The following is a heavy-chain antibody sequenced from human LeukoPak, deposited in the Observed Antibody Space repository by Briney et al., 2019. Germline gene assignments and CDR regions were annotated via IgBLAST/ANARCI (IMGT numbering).Heavy chain of an antibody. J-gene: IGHJ3*02. CDR2: IIPIFGTA. CDR1: GGTFSSYA. D-gene: IGHD5-12*01. V-gene: IGHV1-69*13. Sequence: ASVKVSCKASGGTFSSYAISWVRQAPGQGLEWMGGIIPIFGTANYAQKFQGRVTITADESTSTAYMELSSLRSEDTAVYYCARQLDSGYDLNDAFDIWGQGTMVTVSS. CDR3: ARQLDSGYDLNDAFDI.